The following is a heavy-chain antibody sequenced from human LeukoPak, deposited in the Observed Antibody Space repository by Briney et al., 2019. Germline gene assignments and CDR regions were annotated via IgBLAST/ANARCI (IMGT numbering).Heavy chain of an antibody. D-gene: IGHD2-2*01. CDR1: GFTFNAYS. Sequence: HPGGSLRLSCAASGFTFNAYSMHWVRQAPGKGLEYVSAISSNGGSTYYANSVKGRFTISRDNSKNTLYVQMGSLRAEDMAVYYCAREGLGCRSTSCLFDYWGQGTLVTVSS. CDR3: AREGLGCRSTSCLFDY. V-gene: IGHV3-64*01. J-gene: IGHJ4*02. CDR2: ISSNGGST.